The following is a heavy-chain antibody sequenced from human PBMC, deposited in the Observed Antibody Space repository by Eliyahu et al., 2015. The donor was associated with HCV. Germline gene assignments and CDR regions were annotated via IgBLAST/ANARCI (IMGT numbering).Heavy chain of an antibody. V-gene: IGHV3-9*01. CDR2: ISWNSGSI. D-gene: IGHD6-13*01. CDR3: AKDYSSSWYGFDY. J-gene: IGHJ4*02. Sequence: RSLRLSCAASGFTFDDYAMHWVRQAPGKGLEWVSGISWNSGSIGYADSVKGRFTISRDNAKNSLYLQMNSLRAEDTALYYCAKDYSSSWYGFDYWGQGTLVTVSS. CDR1: GFTFDDYA.